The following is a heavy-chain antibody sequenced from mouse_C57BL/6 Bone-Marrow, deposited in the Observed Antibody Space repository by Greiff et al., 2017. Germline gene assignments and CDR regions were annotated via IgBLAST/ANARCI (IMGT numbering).Heavy chain of an antibody. CDR1: GYSITSGYY. V-gene: IGHV3-6*01. J-gene: IGHJ2*01. CDR3: ASRVAHFDY. Sequence: EVKLQESGPGLVKPSQSLSLTCSVTGYSITSGYYWNWIRQFPGNKLEWMGYISYDGSNNYNPSLKNRISITRDTSKNQFFLKLNSVTTEDTATYYCASRVAHFDYWGQGTTLTVSS. CDR2: ISYDGSN. D-gene: IGHD1-1*01.